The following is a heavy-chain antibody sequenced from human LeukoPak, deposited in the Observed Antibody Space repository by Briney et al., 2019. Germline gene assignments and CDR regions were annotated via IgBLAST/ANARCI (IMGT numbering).Heavy chain of an antibody. CDR1: GFTFSSYA. J-gene: IGHJ4*02. D-gene: IGHD3-9*01. CDR3: ARAGRRYFDWLLSFDY. Sequence: GGSLRLSCAASGFTFSSYAMHWVRQAPGKGLEWVAVISYDGSNKYYADSVKGRFTISRDNSKNTLYLQMNSLRAEDTAVYYCARAGRRYFDWLLSFDYWGQGTLVTVSS. V-gene: IGHV3-30*04. CDR2: ISYDGSNK.